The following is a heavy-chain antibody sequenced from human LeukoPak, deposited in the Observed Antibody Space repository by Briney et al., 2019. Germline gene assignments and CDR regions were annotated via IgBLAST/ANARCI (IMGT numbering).Heavy chain of an antibody. CDR3: ARDSGILTGYYDLVDY. J-gene: IGHJ4*02. CDR1: GFTFSSYW. CDR2: INSDGSSA. Sequence: GGSLRLSCAASGFTFSSYWMHWVRQAPGKGLVWVSRINSDGSSASYADSVKGRFTISRDNAKNTLYLQMNSLRAEDTAVYYCARDSGILTGYYDLVDYWGQGTLVTVSS. D-gene: IGHD3-9*01. V-gene: IGHV3-74*01.